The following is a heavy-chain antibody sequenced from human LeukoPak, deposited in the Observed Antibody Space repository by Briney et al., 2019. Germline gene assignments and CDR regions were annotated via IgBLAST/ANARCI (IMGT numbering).Heavy chain of an antibody. V-gene: IGHV1-24*01. Sequence: ASVKVSCKVSGYTLTELSMHWVRQAPGKGLEWMGGFDPEDGETIYAQKFQGRVTMTEDTSTDTAYMEMSSLRSEDTAVYYCARGGDYSNPFDPWGQGTLVTVSS. CDR1: GYTLTELS. J-gene: IGHJ5*02. D-gene: IGHD4-11*01. CDR3: ARGGDYSNPFDP. CDR2: FDPEDGET.